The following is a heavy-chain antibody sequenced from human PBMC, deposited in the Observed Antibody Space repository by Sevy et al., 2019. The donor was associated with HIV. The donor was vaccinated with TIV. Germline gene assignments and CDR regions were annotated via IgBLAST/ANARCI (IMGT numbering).Heavy chain of an antibody. CDR3: AKAGGINWFYYYYGMDV. CDR2: ISGFGDKT. J-gene: IGHJ6*02. CDR1: GVTFSDYA. Sequence: GGSLRLSCAVSGVTFSDYAMSWVRQAPGKGLEWVSFISGFGDKTYYADSVRGRFTISRDNSKNTLHLQMYSLRAEDTAVYYCAKAGGINWFYYYYGMDVWGQGTTVTVS. D-gene: IGHD1-1*01. V-gene: IGHV3-23*01.